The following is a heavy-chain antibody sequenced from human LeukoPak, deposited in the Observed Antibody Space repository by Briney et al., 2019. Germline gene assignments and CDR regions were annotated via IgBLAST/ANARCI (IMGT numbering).Heavy chain of an antibody. V-gene: IGHV4-39*01. CDR1: GGSISSSSYY. D-gene: IGHD2-2*01. Sequence: PSETLSLTCTVSGGSISSSSYYWGWIRQPPGKGLEWIGSIYYSGSTYYNPSLKSRVTISVNTSKNQFSLKLSSVTAADTAVFYCARLNAVVVPAPMDYWGQGTLVTVSS. CDR2: IYYSGST. CDR3: ARLNAVVVPAPMDY. J-gene: IGHJ4*02.